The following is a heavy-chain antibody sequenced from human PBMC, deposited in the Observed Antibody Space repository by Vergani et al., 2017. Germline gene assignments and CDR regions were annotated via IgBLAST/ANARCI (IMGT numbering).Heavy chain of an antibody. V-gene: IGHV4-4*02. CDR1: GGSISSSNW. Sequence: QVQLQESGPGLVKPSGTLSLPCAVSGGSISSSNWWSWVRQPPGKRLEWIGEIYHSGSTNYNPSLKSRVTISVDKSKNQFSLKLSSVTAADTAVYYCARVTYYDILTGGTGFDYWGQGTLVTVSS. D-gene: IGHD3-9*01. J-gene: IGHJ4*02. CDR2: IYHSGST. CDR3: ARVTYYDILTGGTGFDY.